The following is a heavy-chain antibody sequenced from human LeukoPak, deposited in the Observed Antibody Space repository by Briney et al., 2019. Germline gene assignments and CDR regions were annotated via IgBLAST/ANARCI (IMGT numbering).Heavy chain of an antibody. V-gene: IGHV3-33*01. D-gene: IGHD5-18*01. CDR2: IWYDGSNK. CDR3: ARDQGYSYGYAHY. CDR1: GFTFSSYG. J-gene: IGHJ4*02. Sequence: QPGRSLRLPCAASGFTFSSYGMHWVRQAPGRGLEWVAVIWYDGSNKYYADSVKGRFTISRDNSKNTLYLQMNSLRAEDTAVYYCARDQGYSYGYAHYWGQGTLVTVSS.